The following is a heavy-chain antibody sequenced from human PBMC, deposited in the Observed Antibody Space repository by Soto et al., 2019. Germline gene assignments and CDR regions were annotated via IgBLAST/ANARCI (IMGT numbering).Heavy chain of an antibody. J-gene: IGHJ4*02. CDR3: ARDGVDIVATIQLDY. V-gene: IGHV3-30-3*01. CDR2: ISYDGSNK. CDR1: GFTFSNYG. Sequence: QVQLVESGGGVVQPGRSLRLSCTASGFTFSNYGMHRVRQAPGKGLKWVAVISYDGSNKYYADSVKGRFTISSDNSKKTVYLQMNSLRAEDTAVYYCARDGVDIVATIQLDYWGQGTLVTVSS. D-gene: IGHD5-12*01.